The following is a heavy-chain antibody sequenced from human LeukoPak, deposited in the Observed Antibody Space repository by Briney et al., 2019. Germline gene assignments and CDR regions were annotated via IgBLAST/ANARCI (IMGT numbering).Heavy chain of an antibody. D-gene: IGHD2-2*02. CDR3: ASGKYCSSTSCYTRGGTYFDY. CDR1: GYSISSGYY. V-gene: IGHV4-38-2*02. Sequence: SETLSLTCTVSGYSISSGYYWGWIRQPPGKGLEWIGSIYHSGSTYYNPSLKSRVTISVDTSKNQFSLKLSSVTAADTAVYYCASGKYCSSTSCYTRGGTYFDYWGQGTLVTVSS. CDR2: IYHSGST. J-gene: IGHJ4*02.